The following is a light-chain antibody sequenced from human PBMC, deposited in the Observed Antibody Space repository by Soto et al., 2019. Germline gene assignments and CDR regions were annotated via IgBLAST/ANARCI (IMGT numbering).Light chain of an antibody. CDR2: EVS. J-gene: IGLJ1*01. CDR3: NSYSTTSSLYV. V-gene: IGLV2-14*01. Sequence: QSALTQPASVSGSLGQSITISCTGTTRDIAGYNYISWYQQLPGKAPKLLIYEVSSRPSGVSGRFSGSKSGNTASLTISGLQAEDEADYYCNSYSTTSSLYVFGAGTKVTVL. CDR1: TRDIAGYNY.